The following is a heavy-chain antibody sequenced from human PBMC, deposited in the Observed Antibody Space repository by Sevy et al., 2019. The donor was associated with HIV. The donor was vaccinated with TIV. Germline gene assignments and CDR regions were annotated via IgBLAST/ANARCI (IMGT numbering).Heavy chain of an antibody. Sequence: SETLSLTCTVSGGSISSSSYYWGWIRQPPGKGLEWIGSIYYSGSTYYNPSLKSRATISVDTSKNQFSLKLSSVTAADTAVYYCARDDFWSGYYSDYWGQGTLVTVSS. V-gene: IGHV4-39*01. CDR1: GGSISSSSYY. CDR2: IYYSGST. CDR3: ARDDFWSGYYSDY. D-gene: IGHD3-3*01. J-gene: IGHJ4*02.